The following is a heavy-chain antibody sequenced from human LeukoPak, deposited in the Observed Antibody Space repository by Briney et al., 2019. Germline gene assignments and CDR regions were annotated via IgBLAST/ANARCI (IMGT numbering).Heavy chain of an antibody. CDR3: ARARARRLYSSGWYYDY. J-gene: IGHJ4*02. V-gene: IGHV3-9*01. CDR1: GFTFDDYA. CDR2: INWNSGSL. Sequence: GGSLRLSCVVSGFTFDDYAMHWVRQAPGKGLEWVSGINWNSGSLGYADSVKGRFTISRDNAKNSLYLQMNSLRDEDTAVYYCARARARRLYSSGWYYDYWGQGTLVTVSS. D-gene: IGHD6-19*01.